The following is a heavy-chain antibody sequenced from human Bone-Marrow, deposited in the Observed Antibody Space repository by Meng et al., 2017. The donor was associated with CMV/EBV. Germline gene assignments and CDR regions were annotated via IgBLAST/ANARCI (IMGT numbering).Heavy chain of an antibody. J-gene: IGHJ1*01. CDR3: ARDYSYFQH. CDR1: GFTVSSNY. V-gene: IGHV3-66*02. D-gene: IGHD2-21*01. Sequence: GESLKISCAASGFTVSSNYMSWVRQAPGKGLEWVSVIYSGGSTYYADSVKGRFTISRDNSKNTLYLQMNSLGAEDTAVYYCARDYSYFQHWGQGTLVTVSS. CDR2: IYSGGST.